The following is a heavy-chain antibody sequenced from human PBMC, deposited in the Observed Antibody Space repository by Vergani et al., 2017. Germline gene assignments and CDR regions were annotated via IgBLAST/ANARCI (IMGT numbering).Heavy chain of an antibody. Sequence: EVQLVESGGGLVQPGGSLRLSCAASGFTFSSYSMNWVRQAPGKGLEWVSYISSSSSTIYYADSVKGRFTISRDNAKNSLYLQMNSLRAEDTAVYYCARADKGDYGYVDYWGQGTLVTVSS. CDR1: GFTFSSYS. V-gene: IGHV3-48*01. J-gene: IGHJ4*02. CDR3: ARADKGDYGYVDY. D-gene: IGHD4-17*01. CDR2: ISSSSSTI.